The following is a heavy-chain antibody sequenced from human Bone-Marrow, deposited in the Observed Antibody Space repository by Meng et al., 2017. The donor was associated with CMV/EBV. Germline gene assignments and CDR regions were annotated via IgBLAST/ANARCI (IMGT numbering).Heavy chain of an antibody. CDR1: GDSVISSRFY. J-gene: IGHJ4*02. CDR2: IYYSGNTYSGST. D-gene: IGHD4-17*01. Sequence: GSLRLSCNVSGDSVISSRFYWGWIRQSPGQGLEWIGSIYYSGNTYSGSTYYNASLKSRVTMSVDTSKNEFSLRLSSVTASDTAVYYCARQDGDYSAFDYWGQGTRVTVYS. CDR3: ARQDGDYSAFDY. V-gene: IGHV4-39*01.